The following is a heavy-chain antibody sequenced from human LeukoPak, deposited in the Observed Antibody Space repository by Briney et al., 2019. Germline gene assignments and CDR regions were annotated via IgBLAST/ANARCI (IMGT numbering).Heavy chain of an antibody. D-gene: IGHD4-17*01. V-gene: IGHV3-23*01. J-gene: IGHJ5*02. Sequence: GGSLRLSCAASGFTFSSYAMSWVRQAPGKGLEWVSATHSSGGTYYADSVKGRFTISRDTSKNTLYLQINSLSVEDTAVYYCIVFGDSNHWGQGTLVTVSS. CDR1: GFTFSSYA. CDR3: IVFGDSNH. CDR2: THSSGGT.